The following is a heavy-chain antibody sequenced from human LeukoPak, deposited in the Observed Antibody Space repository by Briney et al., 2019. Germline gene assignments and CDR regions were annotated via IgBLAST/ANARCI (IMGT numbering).Heavy chain of an antibody. CDR3: TRPTYYYGMDV. V-gene: IGHV3-49*04. CDR1: GFTFGDYA. J-gene: IGHJ6*02. D-gene: IGHD1-1*01. CDR2: IRSKAYGGTT. Sequence: GRSLRLSCTASGFTFGDYAMSWVRQAPGKGLEWVGFIRSKAYGGTTEYAASVKGRFTISRDDSKSIAYLQMNSLKTEDTAVHYCTRPTYYYGMDVWGQGTTVTVSS.